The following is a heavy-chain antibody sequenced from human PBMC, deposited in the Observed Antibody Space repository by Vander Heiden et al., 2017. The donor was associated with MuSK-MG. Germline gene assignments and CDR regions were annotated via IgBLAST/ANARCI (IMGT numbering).Heavy chain of an antibody. J-gene: IGHJ4*01. Sequence: QVQLVESGGGVVQPGRSLRLSCAASGFTFSSYAIHWVRQAPGKGLEWVAFISSDGSNKYYADSVKGRVTISRDNSKDTLYLQMNSLRVEDSGVYSCAREIPRSPTLPGGSFDYWGHGSLVTVSS. D-gene: IGHD3-16*01. CDR1: GFTFSSYA. CDR2: ISSDGSNK. V-gene: IGHV3-30-3*01. CDR3: AREIPRSPTLPGGSFDY.